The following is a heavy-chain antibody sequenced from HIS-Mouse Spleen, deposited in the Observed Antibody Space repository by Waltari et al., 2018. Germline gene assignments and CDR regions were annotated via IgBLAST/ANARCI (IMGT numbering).Heavy chain of an antibody. CDR3: ASMMATHDAFDI. D-gene: IGHD5-12*01. Sequence: QVQLQESGPGLVKPSETLSPTCTVSGVSIRRDPWCWFRQPAVKGLEWIGRIYTSGSTNYNPSLKSRVTMSVDTSKNQFSLKLSSVTAADTAVYYCASMMATHDAFDIWGQGTMVTVSS. CDR2: IYTSGST. CDR1: GVSIRRDP. V-gene: IGHV4-4*07. J-gene: IGHJ3*02.